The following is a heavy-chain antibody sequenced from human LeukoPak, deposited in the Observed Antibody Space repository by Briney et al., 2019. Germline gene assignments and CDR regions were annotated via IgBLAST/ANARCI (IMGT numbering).Heavy chain of an antibody. CDR1: GYTFTSYD. V-gene: IGHV1-8*01. D-gene: IGHD6-19*01. CDR2: MNPNSGNT. J-gene: IGHJ4*02. Sequence: GASVKVSCTASGYTFTSYDINWVRQATGQGLEWMGWMNPNSGNTGYAQKFEGRVTMTRNTSISTAYMELSSLRSEDTAVYYCATKLSSGWYELRFDYWGQGTLVTVSS. CDR3: ATKLSSGWYELRFDY.